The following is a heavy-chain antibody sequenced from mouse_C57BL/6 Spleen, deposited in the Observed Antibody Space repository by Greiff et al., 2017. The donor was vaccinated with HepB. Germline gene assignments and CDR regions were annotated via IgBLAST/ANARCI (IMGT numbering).Heavy chain of an antibody. CDR1: GYTFTSYW. CDR3: ARGGTGTGFFDY. Sequence: QVQLQQPGAELVMPGASVKLSCKASGYTFTSYWMHWVKQRPGQGLEWIGEIDPSDSYTNYNQKFKGKSTLTVDKSSSTAYMQLSSLTSEDSAVYCCARGGTGTGFFDYWGQGTTLTVSS. V-gene: IGHV1-69*01. J-gene: IGHJ2*01. CDR2: IDPSDSYT. D-gene: IGHD4-1*01.